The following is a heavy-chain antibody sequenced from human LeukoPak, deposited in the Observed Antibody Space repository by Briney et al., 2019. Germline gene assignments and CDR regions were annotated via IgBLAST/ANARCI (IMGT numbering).Heavy chain of an antibody. CDR3: ARHAASSSPCDY. CDR1: GGSISSYY. J-gene: IGHJ4*02. Sequence: SETLSLTCAVSGGSISSYYWSWIRQPPGKGLEWIGYIYYSGSTNYSPSLKSRVTISVDTSKNQFSLKLSSVTAADTAVYYCARHAASSSPCDYWGQGTLVTVSS. CDR2: IYYSGST. D-gene: IGHD6-13*01. V-gene: IGHV4-59*08.